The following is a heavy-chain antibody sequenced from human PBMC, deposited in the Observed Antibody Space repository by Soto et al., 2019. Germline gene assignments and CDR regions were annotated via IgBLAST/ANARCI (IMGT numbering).Heavy chain of an antibody. V-gene: IGHV4-39*01. J-gene: IGHJ4*02. D-gene: IGHD3-22*01. CDR2: MFYSGNT. CDR1: GDSIRSSTYY. CDR3: VRSEGYSASSGYNLVS. Sequence: PSETLSLTCTVSGDSIRSSTYYWGWIRQPPGKGLEWIGSMFYSGNTYYNPSLNSRVTLSIDTSKNQFSLKLNSVTAADTAVYYCVRSEGYSASSGYNLVSWGQGPLVTVSS.